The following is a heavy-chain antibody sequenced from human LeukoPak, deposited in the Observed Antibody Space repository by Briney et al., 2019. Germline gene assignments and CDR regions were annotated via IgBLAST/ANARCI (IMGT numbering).Heavy chain of an antibody. CDR2: IYYSGST. CDR3: ARQAYSSSSDFDY. V-gene: IGHV4-39*07. D-gene: IGHD6-6*01. Sequence: SETLSLTCTVSGGSISSSSYYWGWIRQPPGKGLEWIGSIYYSGSTYYNPSLKSRVTISVDKSKNQFSLKLSSVTAADTAVYYCARQAYSSSSDFDYWGQGTLVTVSS. J-gene: IGHJ4*02. CDR1: GGSISSSSYY.